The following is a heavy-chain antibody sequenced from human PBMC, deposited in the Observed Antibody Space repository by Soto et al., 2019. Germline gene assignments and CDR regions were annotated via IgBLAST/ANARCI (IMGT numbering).Heavy chain of an antibody. CDR2: IYYSGRT. D-gene: IGHD2-15*01. CDR1: GGSISSYY. Sequence: SETLSLTCTVSGGSISSYYWSWIRQPPGKGLEWIGYIYYSGRTNYNPSLKSRVTTSVDASKNQFSLKLSSVTAADTAVYYCVICSVTGRSDWFDPWGPGTLVTVSS. V-gene: IGHV4-59*01. CDR3: VICSVTGRSDWFDP. J-gene: IGHJ5*02.